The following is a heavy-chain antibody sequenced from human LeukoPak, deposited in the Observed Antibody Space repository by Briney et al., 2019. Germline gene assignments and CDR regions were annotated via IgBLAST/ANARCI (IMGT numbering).Heavy chain of an antibody. V-gene: IGHV1-46*01. CDR1: GYTFTSYY. J-gene: IGHJ4*02. CDR2: INPSGGST. Sequence: ASVKVSCKASGYTFTSYYMHWVRQAPGQGLEWMGIINPSGGSTSYAQKFQGRVTMTRDMSTSTVYMELRSLRSDDTAVYYCARDLPGYGSDADYWGQGTLVTVSS. CDR3: ARDLPGYGSDADY. D-gene: IGHD5-12*01.